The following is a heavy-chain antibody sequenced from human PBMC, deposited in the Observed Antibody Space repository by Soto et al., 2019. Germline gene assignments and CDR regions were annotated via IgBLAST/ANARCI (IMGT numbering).Heavy chain of an antibody. CDR3: ARDCGITMVRGGNEYYYYGMDV. J-gene: IGHJ6*02. V-gene: IGHV1-69*13. Sequence: RASVKVSCKASGGTFSSYAISWVRQAPGQGLEWMGGIIPIFGTANYAQKFQGRVTITADESTSTAYMELSSLRSEDTAVYYCARDCGITMVRGGNEYYYYGMDVWGQGTTVTVSS. CDR1: GGTFSSYA. CDR2: IIPIFGTA. D-gene: IGHD3-10*01.